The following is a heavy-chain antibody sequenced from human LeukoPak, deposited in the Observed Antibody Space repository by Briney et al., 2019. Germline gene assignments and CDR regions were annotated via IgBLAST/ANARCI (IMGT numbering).Heavy chain of an antibody. V-gene: IGHV3-33*08. CDR2: IWYDGSNK. Sequence: GGSLRLSCAASGFTFSSYGMHWVRQAPGKGLEWVAVIWYDGSNKYYADSVKGRFTISRDNSKNTLYLQMNSLRAEDTAVYYCARPASEPYDILTGFADEHYYFDYWGQGTLVTVSS. D-gene: IGHD3-9*01. J-gene: IGHJ4*02. CDR1: GFTFSSYG. CDR3: ARPASEPYDILTGFADEHYYFDY.